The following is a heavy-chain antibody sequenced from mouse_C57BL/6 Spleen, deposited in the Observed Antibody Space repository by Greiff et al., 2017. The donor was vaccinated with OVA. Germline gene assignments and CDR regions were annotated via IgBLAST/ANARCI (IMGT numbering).Heavy chain of an antibody. V-gene: IGHV1-55*01. D-gene: IGHD2-4*01. CDR3: ARAGYDDDGDAMDY. Sequence: LQQPGAELVKPGASVKMSCKASGYTFTSYWITWVTQRPGQGLEWIGDIYPGSGSTNYNEKFKSKATLTVDTSSSTAYMQLSSLTSEDSAVYYCARAGYDDDGDAMDYWGQGTSVTVSS. J-gene: IGHJ4*01. CDR1: GYTFTSYW. CDR2: IYPGSGST.